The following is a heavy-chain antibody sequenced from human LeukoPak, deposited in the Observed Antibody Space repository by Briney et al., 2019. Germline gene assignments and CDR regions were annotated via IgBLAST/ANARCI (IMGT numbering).Heavy chain of an antibody. CDR3: AKPARGDYGEYVYDY. Sequence: GGSLRLSCAASGFTFSSYGMHWVRQAPGKGLEWVAVIWYDGSNKYYADSVKGRFTISRDNSKNTLYLQMNSLRAEDTAVYYCAKPARGDYGEYVYDYWGQGTLVTVSS. CDR2: IWYDGSNK. D-gene: IGHD4-17*01. V-gene: IGHV3-33*06. J-gene: IGHJ4*02. CDR1: GFTFSSYG.